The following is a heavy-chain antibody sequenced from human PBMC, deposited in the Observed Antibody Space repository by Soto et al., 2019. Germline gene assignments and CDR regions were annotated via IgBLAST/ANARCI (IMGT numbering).Heavy chain of an antibody. V-gene: IGHV1-69*01. D-gene: IGHD2-2*01. CDR3: ARGGVVVPAATIFRYYYYYGMDV. CDR2: IIPIFGTA. Sequence: QVQLVQSGAEVKKPGSSVKVSCKASGGTFSSYAISWVRQAPGQGLEWMGGIIPIFGTANYAQKFQCRVTITAYESTSTAYMELRRLRSEYTAVYYFARGGVVVPAATIFRYYYYYGMDVWGQCTTVTVSS. J-gene: IGHJ6*02. CDR1: GGTFSSYA.